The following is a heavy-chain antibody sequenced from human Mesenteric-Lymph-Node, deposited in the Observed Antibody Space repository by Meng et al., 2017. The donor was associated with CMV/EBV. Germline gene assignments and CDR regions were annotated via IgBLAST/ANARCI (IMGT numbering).Heavy chain of an antibody. Sequence: ASAKVSCKASGYTLTDHYIHWVRQAPGQGLEWMGWINPNSGGTNYAQKFQGRVTMTRNTSISTAYMELSNLRSDDTAVYYCARDHYSNVVWYYGMDVWGQGTTVTVSS. CDR1: GYTLTDHY. V-gene: IGHV1-2*02. J-gene: IGHJ6*02. CDR3: ARDHYSNVVWYYGMDV. CDR2: INPNSGGT. D-gene: IGHD4-11*01.